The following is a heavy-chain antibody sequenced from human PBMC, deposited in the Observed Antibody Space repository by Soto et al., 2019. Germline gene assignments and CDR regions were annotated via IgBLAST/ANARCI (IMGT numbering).Heavy chain of an antibody. Sequence: CMGLCCAACGFTVCSYWVDGVRQATGKGLEWVSRINSDGSSTSYADSVKGRFTISRDNAKNTLYLQMNSLRAEDTAVYYCARDQGQQLVPNYFDYWGQGTLVTVSS. J-gene: IGHJ4*02. CDR1: GFTVCSYW. CDR2: INSDGSST. V-gene: IGHV3-74*01. CDR3: ARDQGQQLVPNYFDY. D-gene: IGHD6-13*01.